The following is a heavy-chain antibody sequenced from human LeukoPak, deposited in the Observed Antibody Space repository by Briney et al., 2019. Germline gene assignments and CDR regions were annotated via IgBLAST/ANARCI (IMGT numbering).Heavy chain of an antibody. J-gene: IGHJ4*02. Sequence: GGSLRLSCAAFGFTFSDYAMNWVRQAPGRGLEWVSAISGSGGSTYYADSVKGRFTISRDNSKNTLYLQMNSLRAEDTAVYYCAKGGSARVFDYWGQGTLVTVSS. V-gene: IGHV3-23*01. D-gene: IGHD6-25*01. CDR3: AKGGSARVFDY. CDR1: GFTFSDYA. CDR2: ISGSGGST.